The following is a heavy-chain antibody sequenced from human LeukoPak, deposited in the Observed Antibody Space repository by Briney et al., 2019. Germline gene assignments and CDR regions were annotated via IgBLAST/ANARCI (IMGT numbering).Heavy chain of an antibody. Sequence: GGSLRLSCAASGFTFSTYAMNWVRQAPGRGLEWVANIDQSGGRNNYVDSVKGRFTISRDNAKNSLFLEMSSLRADDTAVYFCARDVEGGTFDIWGQGTTVTVSS. CDR2: IDQSGGRN. CDR3: ARDVEGGTFDI. CDR1: GFTFSTYA. J-gene: IGHJ3*02. V-gene: IGHV3-7*05. D-gene: IGHD3-16*01.